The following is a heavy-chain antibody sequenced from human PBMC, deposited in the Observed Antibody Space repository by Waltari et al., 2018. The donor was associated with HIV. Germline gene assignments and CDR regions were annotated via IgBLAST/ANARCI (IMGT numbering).Heavy chain of an antibody. CDR1: GGSLNNFF. J-gene: IGHJ3*02. CDR3: ARRRWRTTMVFVVKGGVFDI. Sequence: QVQLQQWGAGLVKPAETLSLNCAVYGGSLNNFFWSFLSRSPGKGFEWIGEINHSGKTDYDPSLKCRVSLSIDPSKKQFYLELTSMTVADTAIYYCARRRWRTTMVFVVKGGVFDIWGQGTEVTVSS. V-gene: IGHV4-34*02. D-gene: IGHD2-21*01. CDR2: INHSGKT.